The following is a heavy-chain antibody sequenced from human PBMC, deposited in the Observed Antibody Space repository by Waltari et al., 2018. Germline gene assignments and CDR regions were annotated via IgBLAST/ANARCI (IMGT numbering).Heavy chain of an antibody. Sequence: GCIVQPPRKVLEWTATVCYNGATYTHQSLKSRITISGDTVKNQFSLKLRSVTAADSTLYYCATYVGALIGTAAFDVWGQGTMVTVSS. CDR3: ATYVGALIGTAAFDV. CDR2: VCYNGAT. J-gene: IGHJ3*01. D-gene: IGHD3-16*01. V-gene: IGHV4-39*01.